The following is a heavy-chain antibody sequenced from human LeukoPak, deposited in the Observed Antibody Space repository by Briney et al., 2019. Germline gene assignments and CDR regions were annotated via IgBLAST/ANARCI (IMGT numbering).Heavy chain of an antibody. D-gene: IGHD3-22*01. J-gene: IGHJ5*02. CDR3: ARVGGTGLQWFNWFDP. CDR2: ISSGGSII. Sequence: PGGSLRLSCAASGFTFSDYYMTWIRQAPGKGLECISYISSGGSIIYYSASVKGRFIISRDNAKNSVYLQMSTLRTEDTAVYYCARVGGTGLQWFNWFDPWGRGTLVTVSS. V-gene: IGHV3-11*04. CDR1: GFTFSDYY.